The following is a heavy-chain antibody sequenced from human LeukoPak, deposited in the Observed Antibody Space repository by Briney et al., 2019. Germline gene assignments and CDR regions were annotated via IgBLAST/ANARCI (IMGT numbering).Heavy chain of an antibody. V-gene: IGHV1-18*01. D-gene: IGHD6-19*01. CDR2: ISAYNGNT. CDR1: GYTFTSYG. Sequence: GASVKVSCKASGYTFTSYGISWVRQAPGQGLEWMGWISAYNGNTNYAQKLQGRVTMTTDTSTSTAYMELRSLRSDDTAVYYCARVGKQWLVGHAFDIWGQGTMVPVSS. J-gene: IGHJ3*02. CDR3: ARVGKQWLVGHAFDI.